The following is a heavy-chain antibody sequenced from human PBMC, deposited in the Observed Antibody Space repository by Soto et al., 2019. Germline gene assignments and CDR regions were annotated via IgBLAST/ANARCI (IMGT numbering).Heavy chain of an antibody. J-gene: IGHJ6*02. Sequence: QVHLVQSGAEVKKPGASVKVSCKTSGYTFTRYGISWVRQAPGQGLEWMGWISGYDGRTNFAQKVQDRVTMTTDTSPRTVYMELMSLSSEDTAVYYCAREGVGPYDYYGMDVWGQATTVTVSS. CDR2: ISGYDGRT. CDR3: AREGVGPYDYYGMDV. V-gene: IGHV1-18*01. D-gene: IGHD2-8*01. CDR1: GYTFTRYG.